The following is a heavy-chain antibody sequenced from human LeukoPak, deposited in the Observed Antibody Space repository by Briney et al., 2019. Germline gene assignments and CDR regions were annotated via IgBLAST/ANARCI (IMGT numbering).Heavy chain of an antibody. D-gene: IGHD3-22*01. CDR1: GGTFSSYA. CDR2: IIPIFGTA. J-gene: IGHJ4*02. CDR3: ARDAHYYDSSGYYPFDY. V-gene: IGHV1-69*05. Sequence: SVKVSCKASGGTFSSYAISWVRQAPGQGLEWMGGIIPIFGTANYAQKFQGRVTITTDESTSTAYMELSSLRSEDTAVYYCARDAHYYDSSGYYPFDYWGQGTPVTVSS.